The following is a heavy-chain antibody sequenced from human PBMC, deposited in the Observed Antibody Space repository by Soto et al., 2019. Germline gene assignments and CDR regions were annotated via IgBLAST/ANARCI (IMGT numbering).Heavy chain of an antibody. CDR1: GFTLSTYA. CDR2: ISASGGST. CDR3: AKGPAIVLVPAAMNYYSGMDV. J-gene: IGHJ6*02. V-gene: IGHV3-23*01. Sequence: GGSLRLSWAASGFTLSTYAMTGVRQAPGKGLEWVSAISASGGSTYYADSVKGRFTISRDNSKNTLYLQMNSLRAEDTAVYYCAKGPAIVLVPAAMNYYSGMDVWGQGTTVTVS. D-gene: IGHD2-2*01.